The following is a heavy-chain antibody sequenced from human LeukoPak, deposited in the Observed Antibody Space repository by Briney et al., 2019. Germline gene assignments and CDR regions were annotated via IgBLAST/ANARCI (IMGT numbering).Heavy chain of an antibody. CDR2: IYNSGST. V-gene: IGHV4-59*01. CDR3: AGGYKYAYYNYYYMDV. D-gene: IGHD5-24*01. J-gene: IGHJ6*03. Sequence: SETLSLTCAVYGGSISSYYWSWIRQPPGKGLEWIGYIYNSGSTNYNPSLKSRVTISVDTSKNQFSLKLSSVTAADTAVYYCAGGYKYAYYNYYYMDVWGKGTTVTVSS. CDR1: GGSISSYY.